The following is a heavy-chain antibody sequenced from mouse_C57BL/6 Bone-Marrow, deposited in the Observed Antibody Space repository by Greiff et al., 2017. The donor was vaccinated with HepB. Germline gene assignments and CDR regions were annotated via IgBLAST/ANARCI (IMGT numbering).Heavy chain of an antibody. CDR2: ISNGGGST. Sequence: EVKVVESGGGLVQPGGSLKLSCAASGFTFSDYYMYWVRQTPEKRLEWVAYISNGGGSTYYPDTVKGRFTISRDNAKNTLYLQMSRLKSEDTAMYYCARHYDYDEGYAMDYWGQGTSVTVSS. CDR1: GFTFSDYY. J-gene: IGHJ4*01. CDR3: ARHYDYDEGYAMDY. V-gene: IGHV5-12*01. D-gene: IGHD2-4*01.